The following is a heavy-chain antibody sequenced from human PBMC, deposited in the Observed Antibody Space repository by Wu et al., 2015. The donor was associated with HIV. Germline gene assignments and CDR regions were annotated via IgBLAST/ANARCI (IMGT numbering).Heavy chain of an antibody. V-gene: IGHV1-69*01. J-gene: IGHJ4*02. CDR2: IIPLFGTT. D-gene: IGHD6-19*01. CDR1: GNTFNA. CDR3: ATPRSPGFSSAWPTYFDY. Sequence: QVKLVQSGAEVKKPGSSVKISCKATGNTFNAINWVRQAPGRGLEWMGGIIPLFGTTDYSQTFQGRITITTDESTSTAYLKLTTLTSEDTAVYYCATPRSPGFSSAWPTYFDYWGQGTLVTVSS.